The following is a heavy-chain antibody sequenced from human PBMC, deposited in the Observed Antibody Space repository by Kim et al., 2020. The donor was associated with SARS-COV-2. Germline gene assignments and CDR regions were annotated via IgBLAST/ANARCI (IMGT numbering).Heavy chain of an antibody. V-gene: IGHV1-69*13. D-gene: IGHD6-6*01. Sequence: SVKVSCKASGGTFSSYAISWVRQAPGQGLEWMGGIIPIFGTANYAQKFQGRVTITADESTSTAYMELSSLRSEDTAVYYCANEYSSSTGQYYFDYWGQGTLVTVSS. J-gene: IGHJ4*02. CDR3: ANEYSSSTGQYYFDY. CDR2: IIPIFGTA. CDR1: GGTFSSYA.